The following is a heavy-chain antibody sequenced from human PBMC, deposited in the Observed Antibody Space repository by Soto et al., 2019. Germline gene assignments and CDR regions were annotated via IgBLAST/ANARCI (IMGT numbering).Heavy chain of an antibody. J-gene: IGHJ2*01. CDR1: GGSFSGYY. Sequence: QVQLQQWGAGPLRPLETLSLTCGVSGGSFSGYYWAWIRQSPGKGLEWIGEINDRGSINYNPSLKSRVSISVDTSKKHYSLNLRSVTAADTAVYYCARESHDILTGPPWVWYLELWGRGTLVTVSS. CDR2: INDRGSI. D-gene: IGHD3-9*01. CDR3: ARESHDILTGPPWVWYLEL. V-gene: IGHV4-34*01.